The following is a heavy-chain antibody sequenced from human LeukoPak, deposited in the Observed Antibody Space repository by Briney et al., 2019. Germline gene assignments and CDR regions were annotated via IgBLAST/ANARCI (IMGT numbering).Heavy chain of an antibody. V-gene: IGHV3-33*01. CDR1: GFTFSSYG. D-gene: IGHD3-22*01. J-gene: IGHJ4*02. CDR3: STYRWQYDSSGYDY. CDR2: IWYDGSNQ. Sequence: PPGRSLRLSCTASGFTFSSYGMHWVRQAPGKGLEWVAVIWYDGSNQYYADSVKGRFTISRDNSGNTVFLQMNSLRPEDTAVYYCSTYRWQYDSSGYDYWGQGTLVAVSS.